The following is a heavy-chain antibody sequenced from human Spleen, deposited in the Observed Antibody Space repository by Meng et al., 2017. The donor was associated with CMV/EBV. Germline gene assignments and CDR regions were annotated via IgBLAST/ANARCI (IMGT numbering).Heavy chain of an antibody. CDR1: GDSITSYH. Sequence: SETLSLTCSVSGDSITSYHWSWIRQPPGKGLEWVGYMSHSGNADYNPSLKSRVTMSVDTSENQFSLKLSSVTTADTALYYCARYIPMLTCFDYWGQGALVTVSS. D-gene: IGHD3-16*01. CDR2: MSHSGNA. V-gene: IGHV4-59*01. J-gene: IGHJ4*02. CDR3: ARYIPMLTCFDY.